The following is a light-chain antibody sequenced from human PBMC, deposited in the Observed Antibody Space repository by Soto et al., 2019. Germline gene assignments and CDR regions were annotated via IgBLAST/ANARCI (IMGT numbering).Light chain of an antibody. CDR1: QGFGSP. J-gene: IGKJ4*01. CDR3: QQVNTFPFT. V-gene: IGKV1-13*02. CDR2: STS. Sequence: AIQVTQSPSSLSASVGDRVTISCRTSQGFGSPLAWYQQKPGKPPRVLIYSTSTLSDGVPSRFSGSGSGTDFSLTISSLQPEDFVTYFCQQVNTFPFTFGGGTKVDIK.